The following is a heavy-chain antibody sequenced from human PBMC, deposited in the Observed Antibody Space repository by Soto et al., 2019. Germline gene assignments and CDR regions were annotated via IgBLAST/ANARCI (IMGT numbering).Heavy chain of an antibody. J-gene: IGHJ4*02. V-gene: IGHV4-61*01. CDR3: ARGKVLFDY. CDR1: GDSVNSGSNY. CDR2: VYYNGTT. Sequence: SETLSLTCAVSGDSVNSGSNYWSWIRQPPGKGLEWIGYVYYNGTTNQVPSLRRRVTLSVETSKNQFSLRLKSLSAADTAVYYCARGKVLFDYWGQGILVTVSS.